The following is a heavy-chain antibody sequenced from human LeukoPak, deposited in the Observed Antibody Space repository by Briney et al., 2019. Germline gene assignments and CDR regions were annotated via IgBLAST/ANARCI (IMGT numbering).Heavy chain of an antibody. J-gene: IGHJ4*02. V-gene: IGHV3-11*01. CDR3: ARDRLRIFGVVTYMFDY. Sequence: GGSVRLSCAASGFTFSDYYMSWIRQAPGKGLEWVSYISSSGSTIYYADSVKGRFTISRDNAKNSLYLQMNSLRAEDTAVYYCARDRLRIFGVVTYMFDYWGQGTMVTVSS. CDR2: ISSSGSTI. D-gene: IGHD3-3*01. CDR1: GFTFSDYY.